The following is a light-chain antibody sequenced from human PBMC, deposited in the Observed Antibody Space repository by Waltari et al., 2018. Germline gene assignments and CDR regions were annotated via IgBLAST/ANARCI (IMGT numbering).Light chain of an antibody. V-gene: IGLV2-14*01. CDR2: NVS. CDR1: SSDVGGYNY. J-gene: IGLJ3*02. CDR3: SSYTSSSTWV. Sequence: QSALTQPASVSGSPGQSITISCTGTSSDVGGYNYVSWYQQHTGKPPKFMIYNVSKRRSGVSNRFSVTKSGNTASLTISGLQAEDEADYYCSSYTSSSTWVFGGGTKLTIL.